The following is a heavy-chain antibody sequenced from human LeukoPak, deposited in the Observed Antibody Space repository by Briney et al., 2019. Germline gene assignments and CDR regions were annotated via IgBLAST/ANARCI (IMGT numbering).Heavy chain of an antibody. D-gene: IGHD3-3*01. J-gene: IGHJ4*02. Sequence: SETLSLTCAVYGGSFSGYYWSWIRQPPGKGLEWIGEINHSGSTNYNPSLKSRVTISVDTSKNQFSLKLSSETAADTAVYYCARGDDDFWSGYLGYWGQGTLVTVSS. CDR1: GGSFSGYY. V-gene: IGHV4-34*01. CDR3: ARGDDDFWSGYLGY. CDR2: INHSGST.